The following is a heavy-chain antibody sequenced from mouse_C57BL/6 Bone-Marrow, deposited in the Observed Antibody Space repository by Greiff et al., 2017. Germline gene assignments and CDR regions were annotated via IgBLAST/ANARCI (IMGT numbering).Heavy chain of an antibody. Sequence: VQLQQPGAELVKPGASVKLSCKASGYTFTSYWMHWVKQRPGQGLEWIGMIHPNSGSTNYNEKFKSKATLTVDKSSSTAYMQLSSLTSEDSAVYYCARWRLRPLYAMDYWRQGASATVSS. V-gene: IGHV1-64*01. D-gene: IGHD2-4*01. J-gene: IGHJ4*01. CDR2: IHPNSGST. CDR3: ARWRLRPLYAMDY. CDR1: GYTFTSYW.